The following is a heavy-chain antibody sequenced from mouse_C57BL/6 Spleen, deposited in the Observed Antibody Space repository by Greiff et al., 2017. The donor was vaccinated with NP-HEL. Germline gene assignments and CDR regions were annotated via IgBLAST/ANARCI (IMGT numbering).Heavy chain of an antibody. V-gene: IGHV1-82*01. D-gene: IGHD4-1*01. CDR3: ARDWYYAMDY. Sequence: VQLQESGPELVKPGASVKISCKASGYAFSSSWMNWVKQRPGKGLEWIGRIYPGDGDTNYNGKFKGKATLTADKSSSTAYMQLSSLTSEVSAVYFCARDWYYAMDYWGQGTSVTVSS. CDR2: IYPGDGDT. CDR1: GYAFSSSW. J-gene: IGHJ4*01.